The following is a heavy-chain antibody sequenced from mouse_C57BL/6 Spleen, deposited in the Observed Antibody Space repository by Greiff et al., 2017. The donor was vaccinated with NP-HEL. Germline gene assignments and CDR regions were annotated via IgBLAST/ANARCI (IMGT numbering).Heavy chain of an antibody. CDR3: AREGVTTVVAPFAY. V-gene: IGHV3-6*01. J-gene: IGHJ3*01. Sequence: EVQLVESGPGLVKPSQSLSLTCSVTGYSITSGYYWNWIRQFPGNKLEWMGYISYDGSNNYNPSLKNRISITRDTSKNQFFLKLNSVTTEDTATYYCAREGVTTVVAPFAYWGQGTLVTVSA. CDR1: GYSITSGYY. CDR2: ISYDGSN. D-gene: IGHD1-1*01.